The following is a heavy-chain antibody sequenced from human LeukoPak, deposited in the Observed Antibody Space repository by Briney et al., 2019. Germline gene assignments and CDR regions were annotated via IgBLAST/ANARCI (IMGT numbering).Heavy chain of an antibody. J-gene: IGHJ3*02. CDR2: IYYSGST. D-gene: IGHD6-19*01. CDR3: ARLGIAVAGNRAFDI. CDR1: GGSISSNNYY. V-gene: IGHV4-39*01. Sequence: SQTLSLTCTVSGGSISSNNYYWGWIRHPPGKGLEWIGSIYYSGSTYYNPSLKRRVIISVDTSKNQSSLKLSSVTAADTAVYYCARLGIAVAGNRAFDIWGQGTMVTVSS.